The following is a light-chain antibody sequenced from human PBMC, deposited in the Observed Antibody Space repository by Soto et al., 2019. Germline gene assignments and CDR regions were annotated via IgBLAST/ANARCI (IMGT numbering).Light chain of an antibody. J-gene: IGKJ1*01. V-gene: IGKV3-15*01. Sequence: EIVMTQSPATLSVSPGERVTLSCRASQSVGSNLAWYHKKPGQAPRLLIYRSATRATGIPARFSGSGSGTEFTLTISSLPSEDFGVYYGQQYTKRWTIGQGTKVEIK. CDR2: RSA. CDR1: QSVGSN. CDR3: QQYTKRWT.